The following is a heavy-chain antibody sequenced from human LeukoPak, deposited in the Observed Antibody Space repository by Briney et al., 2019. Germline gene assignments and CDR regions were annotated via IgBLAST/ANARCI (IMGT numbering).Heavy chain of an antibody. CDR1: GFTFSSYS. D-gene: IGHD4-17*01. V-gene: IGHV3-48*01. CDR2: ISSTSSTI. J-gene: IGHJ6*03. Sequence: GGSLRLSCAASGFTFSSYSMNWVRQAPGKGLEWVSYISSTSSTIYYADSVKGRFTISRDTAKNSLYLQMNSLRAEDTAVYSCARGDYGDYWNYYYMDVWGKGTTVTISS. CDR3: ARGDYGDYWNYYYMDV.